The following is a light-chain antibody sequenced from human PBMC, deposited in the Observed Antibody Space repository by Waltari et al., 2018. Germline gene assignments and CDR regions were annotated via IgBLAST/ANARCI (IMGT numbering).Light chain of an antibody. CDR2: DVY. J-gene: IGLJ3*02. CDR3: SSYAGSAISV. V-gene: IGLV2-23*02. CDR1: SSGIGNYNL. Sequence: QSALTQTATVSGSPGQSITISCSGTSSGIGNYNLVSWYQQHPGKAPTLIIYDVYKRPSGVSNRFSGSKSGNTAFLAISGLQTADEADYYCSSYAGSAISVFGGGTKLTVL.